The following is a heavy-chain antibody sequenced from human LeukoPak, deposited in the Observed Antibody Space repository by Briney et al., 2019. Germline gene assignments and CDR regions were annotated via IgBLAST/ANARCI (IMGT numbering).Heavy chain of an antibody. CDR2: IIPIFGTA. D-gene: IGHD2-2*01. CDR3: ARDLGSRYCSGTSCSDNNWFDP. J-gene: IGHJ5*02. CDR1: GGTFSSYA. V-gene: IGHV1-69*05. Sequence: ASVKVSCKASGGTFSSYAISWVRQAPGQGLEWMGRIIPIFGTANYAQKFQGRVTITTDESTSTAYMELSSLRSEDTAVYYCARDLGSRYCSGTSCSDNNWFDPWGQGTLVTVSS.